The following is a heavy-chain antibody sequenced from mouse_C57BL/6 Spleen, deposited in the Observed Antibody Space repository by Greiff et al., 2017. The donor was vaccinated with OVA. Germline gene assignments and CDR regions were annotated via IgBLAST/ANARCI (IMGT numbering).Heavy chain of an antibody. V-gene: IGHV10-1*01. CDR3: VRRANWTGYFDV. CDR1: GFSFNTYA. CDR2: IRSKSNNYAT. J-gene: IGHJ1*03. D-gene: IGHD4-1*01. Sequence: EVKLMESGGGLVQPKGSLKLSCAASGFSFNTYAMNWVRQAPGKGLEWVARIRSKSNNYATYYADSVKDRFTISRDDSESMLYLQMNNLKTEDTAMYYCVRRANWTGYFDVWGTGTTVTVSS.